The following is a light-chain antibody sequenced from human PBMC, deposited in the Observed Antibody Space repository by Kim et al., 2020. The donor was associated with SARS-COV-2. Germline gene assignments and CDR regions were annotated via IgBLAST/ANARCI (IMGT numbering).Light chain of an antibody. J-gene: IGLJ2*01. CDR1: RIERKG. V-gene: IGLV3-21*04. Sequence: RGKPAEYAGGGTRIERKGVQWVQPKASQAPVMVIYNDTSRPSGIPERFSASSSGNTATLTIRGVEAGDEADYYCHVWDSGTYHVVFGGGTKVTVL. CDR3: HVWDSGTYHVV. CDR2: NDT.